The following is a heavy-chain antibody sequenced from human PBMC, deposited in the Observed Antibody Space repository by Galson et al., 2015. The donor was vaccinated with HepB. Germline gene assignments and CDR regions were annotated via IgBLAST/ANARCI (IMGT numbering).Heavy chain of an antibody. CDR3: ARWLSIAARPRFDP. V-gene: IGHV1-18*04. D-gene: IGHD6-6*01. CDR2: ISAYTGNT. J-gene: IGHJ5*02. CDR1: GYTFTSYG. Sequence: SVKVSCKASGYTFTSYGISWVRQAPGQGLEWMGWISAYTGNTNYAQKLQGRVTMTTDTSTSTAYMELRSLRSDDTAVYYCARWLSIAARPRFDPWGQGTLVTVSS.